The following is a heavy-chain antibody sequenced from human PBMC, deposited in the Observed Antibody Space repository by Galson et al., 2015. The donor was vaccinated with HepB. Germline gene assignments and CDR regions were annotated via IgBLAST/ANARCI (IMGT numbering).Heavy chain of an antibody. V-gene: IGHV1-58*02. D-gene: IGHD2-21*02. Sequence: SVKVSCKASGFTFTSSAIQWVRQARGQRLEWMGWMVPGSGNTDYAQKFQARVTMTRDMSISTAYMELSSLRSEDTAVYYCAAESRPRDTHHCYFCLGMDVWVQETPGAVSS. J-gene: IGHJ6*02. CDR2: MVPGSGNT. CDR3: AAESRPRDTHHCYFCLGMDV. CDR1: GFTFTSSA.